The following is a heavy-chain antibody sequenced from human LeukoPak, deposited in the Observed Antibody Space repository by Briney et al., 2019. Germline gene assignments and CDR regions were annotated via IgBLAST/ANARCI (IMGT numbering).Heavy chain of an antibody. D-gene: IGHD3-10*01. CDR2: IHYSGST. V-gene: IGHV4-28*01. J-gene: IGHJ4*02. Sequence: SETLSLTCAVSGYSISSSNWWGWIRQPPGKGLEWIGYIHYSGSTYYNPSLKSRVTMSVDTSKNQFSLKLSSVTAVDTAVYYCARTGVDYYGSGSYFDYWGQGTLVTVSS. CDR1: GYSISSSNW. CDR3: ARTGVDYYGSGSYFDY.